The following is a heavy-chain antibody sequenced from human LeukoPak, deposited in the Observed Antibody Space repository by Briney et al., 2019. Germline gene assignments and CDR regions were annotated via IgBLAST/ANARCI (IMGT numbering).Heavy chain of an antibody. Sequence: SGTLSLTCAVSGGSISSSNWWSWVRQPPGKGLEWIGEIYHSGSTNYNPSLKSRVTISVDKSKNQFSLKLSSVTAADTAVYYCATVHSSGWYAGDDAFDIWGQGTMVTVSS. CDR2: IYHSGST. CDR3: ATVHSSGWYAGDDAFDI. J-gene: IGHJ3*02. CDR1: GGSISSSNW. D-gene: IGHD6-19*01. V-gene: IGHV4-4*02.